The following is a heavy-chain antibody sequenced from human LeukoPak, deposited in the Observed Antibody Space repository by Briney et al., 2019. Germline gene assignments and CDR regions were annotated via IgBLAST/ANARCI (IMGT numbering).Heavy chain of an antibody. CDR2: IHNSGRC. CDR3: ARTGYSGYGTQVH. V-gene: IGHV4-39*01. CDR1: GGSISSSSYY. Sequence: SETLSLTCSVSGGSISSSSYYWGWIRQPPGKGLEWIGNIHNSGRCSHNPSLKSRLSISVDTSKNQFSLKLRSVTAADTAVYYCARTGYSGYGTQVHWGQGTLVAVSS. D-gene: IGHD5-12*01. J-gene: IGHJ4*02.